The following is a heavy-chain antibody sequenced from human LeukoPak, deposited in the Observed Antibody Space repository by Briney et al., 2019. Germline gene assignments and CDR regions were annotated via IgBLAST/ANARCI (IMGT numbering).Heavy chain of an antibody. D-gene: IGHD6-19*01. CDR2: IKQDGSEK. J-gene: IGHJ4*02. CDR3: ARDRSGWDKRGLDY. V-gene: IGHV3-7*01. CDR1: GSTFSSYG. Sequence: GGSLRLSCAASGSTFSSYGMSWVRQAPGKGLEWVANIKQDGSEKYYVDSVKGRFTISRDNAKNSLYLQMNSLRAEDTAVYYCARDRSGWDKRGLDYWGQGTLVTVSS.